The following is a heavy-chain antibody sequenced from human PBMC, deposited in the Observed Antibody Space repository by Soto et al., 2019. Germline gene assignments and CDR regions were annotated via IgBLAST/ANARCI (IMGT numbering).Heavy chain of an antibody. CDR2: IFHTGNT. Sequence: SETLSLTCTVSGDSFSSYYWTWIRQPPGKRLEWVAYIFHTGNTNYNPSLKSRVTISVDTSKNQFSLKLRSVTPVDTAVYYCAALDGALDYWGPGTLVTVSS. CDR1: GDSFSSYY. V-gene: IGHV4-59*01. J-gene: IGHJ4*02. D-gene: IGHD3-10*01. CDR3: AALDGALDY.